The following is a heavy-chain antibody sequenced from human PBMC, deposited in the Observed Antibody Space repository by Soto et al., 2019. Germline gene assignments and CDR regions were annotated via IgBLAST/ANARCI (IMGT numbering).Heavy chain of an antibody. Sequence: QGQLGESGGGLAKPGGSLRLSCAASGFTFNDYYMSWSRQAPGKGLEWVSYISSSGTTIYYADSVKGRFTISRDNARNSLFLQMSSLRAEDTAVYYGAKGYVWGSYRPSMDVWGHGTTVIVSS. J-gene: IGHJ6*02. D-gene: IGHD3-16*02. CDR2: ISSSGTTI. CDR3: AKGYVWGSYRPSMDV. V-gene: IGHV3-11*01. CDR1: GFTFNDYY.